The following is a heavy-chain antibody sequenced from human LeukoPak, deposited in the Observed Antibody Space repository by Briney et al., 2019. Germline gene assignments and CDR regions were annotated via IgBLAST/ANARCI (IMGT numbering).Heavy chain of an antibody. CDR3: AKDRDDYATY. D-gene: IGHD4-17*01. CDR1: GFTFSSYG. J-gene: IGHJ4*02. V-gene: IGHV3-30*02. Sequence: GGSLRLSCAASGFTFSSYGMHWVRQAPGKGLEWVAFIRYDGSNKYYAGSVKGRFTISGDNSKNTLYLQMNSLRAEDTAVYYCAKDRDDYATYWGQGTLVTASS. CDR2: IRYDGSNK.